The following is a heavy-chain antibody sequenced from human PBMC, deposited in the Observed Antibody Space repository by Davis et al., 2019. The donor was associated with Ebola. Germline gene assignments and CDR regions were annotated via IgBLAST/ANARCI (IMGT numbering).Heavy chain of an antibody. CDR3: ASLRQTYDSSGYSQPFDF. Sequence: SETLSLTCTVSGDSISAYYWGWIRQSPGKGLEWIGTFYYSGITFYNPSLKSRITVSVDPSKNQFSLKLNSATAADTAVYYCASLRQTYDSSGYSQPFDFWGQGSLVTVSS. V-gene: IGHV4-59*04. CDR2: FYYSGIT. D-gene: IGHD3-22*01. J-gene: IGHJ4*02. CDR1: GDSISAYY.